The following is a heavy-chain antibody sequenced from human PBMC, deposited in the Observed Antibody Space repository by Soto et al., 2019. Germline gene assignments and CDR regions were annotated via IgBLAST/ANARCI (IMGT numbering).Heavy chain of an antibody. D-gene: IGHD2-15*01. CDR2: IAVGGET. CDR1: GFTLSSYD. V-gene: IGHV3-13*01. Sequence: EVQLVESGGGLVQPGGSLRLSCAASGFTLSSYDMHWVRQPTGKSLEWVSAIAVGGETYYPGSVKGRFTISRDDGRNSLYLQMNSLTAGDTAVYFCAREYCSGGTCRGLYSVDVWGKGTKVTVSS. CDR3: AREYCSGGTCRGLYSVDV. J-gene: IGHJ6*03.